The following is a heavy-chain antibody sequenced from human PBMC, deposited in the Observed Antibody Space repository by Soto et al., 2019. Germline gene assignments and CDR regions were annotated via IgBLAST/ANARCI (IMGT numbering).Heavy chain of an antibody. V-gene: IGHV1-18*04. CDR3: GRGATVTQSDY. J-gene: IGHJ4*02. Sequence: QGQLVQSGAEVKKPGASVKVSCKASGYTFTSYGISWVRQAPGQGLEWMGWISAKKGNTKYAQKFQGRVTMTTDTSTSTAYMELRSLRSDDTAVYYCGRGATVTQSDYWGQGTRVTVSP. CDR1: GYTFTSYG. CDR2: ISAKKGNT. D-gene: IGHD4-17*01.